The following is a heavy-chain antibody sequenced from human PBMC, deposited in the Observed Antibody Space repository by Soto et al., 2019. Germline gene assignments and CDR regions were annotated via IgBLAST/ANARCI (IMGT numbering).Heavy chain of an antibody. V-gene: IGHV3-23*01. CDR2: ILVDGRT. CDR3: AKATATGGGAFDI. CDR1: GFICGSYD. Sequence: PGRSLRLSCAASGFICGSYDMSWVRQAPGKGLEWVSTILVDGRTFYVDSVKGRFTISRDSSQNTVYLQMNSLTAGDTALYYCAKATATGGGAFDICGQGTKVTVSS. J-gene: IGHJ3*02. D-gene: IGHD2-8*02.